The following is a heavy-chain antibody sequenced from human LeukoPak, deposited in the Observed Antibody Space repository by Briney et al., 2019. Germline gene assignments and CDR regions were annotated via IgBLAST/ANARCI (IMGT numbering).Heavy chain of an antibody. V-gene: IGHV3-15*01. CDR2: IKSKTDGGTT. Sequence: GGSLRLFWAASGFSFSNAWMGWVRQAPGKGLEWVGRIKSKTDGGTTAYAAPVKGRFTISRNDSKNTLYLQINSLRDEDTAVYYCARDRPTDPGYCSGGSCYSCDAFDIWGQGTMVTVSS. D-gene: IGHD2-15*01. CDR3: ARDRPTDPGYCSGGSCYSCDAFDI. J-gene: IGHJ3*02. CDR1: GFSFSNAW.